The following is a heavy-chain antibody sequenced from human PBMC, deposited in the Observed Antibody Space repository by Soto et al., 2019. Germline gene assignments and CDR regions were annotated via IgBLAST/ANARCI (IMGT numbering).Heavy chain of an antibody. CDR2: ICTSGST. D-gene: IGHD2-2*01. Sequence: SETLSLTCSVSDGSISSYSWNWIRQPAGKGLEWIGRICTSGSTNFNPSLRSRVTMSVDTSKNQFSLNLRSVTAADTAMYYCARGLRQPSNPTNWLDSWGQGILVTVYS. CDR1: DGSISSYS. J-gene: IGHJ5*01. CDR3: ARGLRQPSNPTNWLDS. V-gene: IGHV4-4*07.